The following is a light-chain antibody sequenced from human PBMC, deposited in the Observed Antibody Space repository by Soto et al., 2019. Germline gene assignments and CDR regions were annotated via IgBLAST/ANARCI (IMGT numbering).Light chain of an antibody. V-gene: IGKV1-39*01. Sequence: DIQMTQSPSSLSASVGDRVTITSRASQSISSYLNWYQQKPGKAPKLLIYAASSLQSGVPSRFSGSGSGTDFTLTISSLQPEDFATYYCQQSYSTLELTFGGGTKVEIK. CDR3: QQSYSTLELT. CDR2: AAS. J-gene: IGKJ4*01. CDR1: QSISSY.